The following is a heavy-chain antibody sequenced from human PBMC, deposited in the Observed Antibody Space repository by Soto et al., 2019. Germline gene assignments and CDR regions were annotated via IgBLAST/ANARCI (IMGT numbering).Heavy chain of an antibody. Sequence: QVQLVQSGAEVKKPGSSVKVSCKASGGTFSSYAISWVRQAPGQGLECMGGIIPIFGTANYAQKFQCRVTITADKSTSTAYMALSSLRSEDTAVYYCARELTGTTPWFDPWGQGTMVTVSS. CDR3: ARELTGTTPWFDP. CDR1: GGTFSSYA. D-gene: IGHD1-7*01. J-gene: IGHJ5*02. CDR2: IIPIFGTA. V-gene: IGHV1-69*06.